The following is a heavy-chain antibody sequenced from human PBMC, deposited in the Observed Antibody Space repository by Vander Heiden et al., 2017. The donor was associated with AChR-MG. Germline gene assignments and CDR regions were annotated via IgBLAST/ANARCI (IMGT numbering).Heavy chain of an antibody. CDR1: GYPFDVYH. CDR3: VRLPTQIPYDF. Sequence: QVQLVQSGAEVKKPGASVKVSCKTSGYPFDVYHIHWVRQAPGRGLEWMGWVNPSGGATNYAQMFQGRVSMTTDTSISTAYMELRRLQSDDTAVYFCVRLPTQIPYDFWGQGTLVTVSS. V-gene: IGHV1-2*02. J-gene: IGHJ4*02. CDR2: VNPSGGAT.